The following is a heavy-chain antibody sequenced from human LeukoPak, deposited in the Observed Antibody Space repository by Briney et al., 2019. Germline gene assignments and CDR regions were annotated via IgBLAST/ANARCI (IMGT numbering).Heavy chain of an antibody. CDR3: ARVAVVAAKNWFGP. Sequence: PSETLSLTCAVYGGSFSGYYWGWIRQPPGKGLECIGSIYYRGSTYYNPSLKSRVTISLDTSKNQFSLKLNSVTAADTAVYYCARVAVVAAKNWFGPWGQGTLVTVSS. J-gene: IGHJ5*02. D-gene: IGHD2-15*01. CDR1: GGSFSGYY. CDR2: IYYRGST. V-gene: IGHV4-34*01.